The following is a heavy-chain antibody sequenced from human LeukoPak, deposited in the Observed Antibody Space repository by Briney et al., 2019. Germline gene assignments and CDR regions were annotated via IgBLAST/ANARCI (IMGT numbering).Heavy chain of an antibody. J-gene: IGHJ5*02. CDR1: GGSFSGYY. D-gene: IGHD6-13*01. CDR3: ARVKAGMHSSSWFNIWFDP. CDR2: INHSGST. V-gene: IGHV4-34*01. Sequence: SETLSLTCAVYGGSFSGYYWSWIRRPPGKGLEWIGEINHSGSTNYNPSLKSRVTISVDTSKNQFSLKLSSVTAADTAVYYCARVKAGMHSSSWFNIWFDPWGQGTLVTVSS.